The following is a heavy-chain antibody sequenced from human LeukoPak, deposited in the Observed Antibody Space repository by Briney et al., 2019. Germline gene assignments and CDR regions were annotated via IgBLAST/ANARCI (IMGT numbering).Heavy chain of an antibody. CDR2: ISGSGGST. V-gene: IGHV3-23*01. CDR1: GITFSNAW. CDR3: AKVSDGNWFDP. Sequence: GGSLRLSCAASGITFSNAWMTWVRQAPGKGLEWVSAISGSGGSTYYADSVKGRFTISRDNSKNTLYLQMNSLRAEDTAVYYCAKVSDGNWFDPWGQGTLVTVSS. J-gene: IGHJ5*02.